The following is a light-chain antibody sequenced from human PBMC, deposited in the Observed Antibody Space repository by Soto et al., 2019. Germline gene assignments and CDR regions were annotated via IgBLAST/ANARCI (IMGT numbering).Light chain of an antibody. CDR3: GSYTSSSTLV. CDR2: EVS. J-gene: IGLJ1*01. V-gene: IGLV2-14*01. CDR1: SSDVGGYNY. Sequence: QSALTQPASVSGSPGQSITISCTGTSSDVGGYNYVSWYQQHPGKAPKLMIYEVSNRPSGVSSRFSGSKSGNTASLTISGLQAEDEADYYCGSYTSSSTLVFGTGAKVTVL.